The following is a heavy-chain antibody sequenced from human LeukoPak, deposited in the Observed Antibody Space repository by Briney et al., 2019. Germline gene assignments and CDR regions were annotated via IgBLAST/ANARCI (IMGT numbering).Heavy chain of an antibody. Sequence: GGSLRLSCTASGFTFSTYAMSWVRQAPGEGLEWVSGISGSGGSTYYTDSVKGRFTISRDNSKNTLHLQMSSLRAEDTALYYCVKDRCDRTTCPEVWGQGTLVTVFS. CDR1: GFTFSTYA. CDR3: VKDRCDRTTCPEV. D-gene: IGHD2-2*01. V-gene: IGHV3-23*01. CDR2: ISGSGGST. J-gene: IGHJ4*02.